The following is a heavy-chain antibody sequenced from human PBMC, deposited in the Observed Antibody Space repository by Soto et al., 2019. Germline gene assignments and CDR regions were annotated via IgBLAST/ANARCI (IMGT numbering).Heavy chain of an antibody. D-gene: IGHD1-7*01. J-gene: IGHJ3*02. CDR3: ARGTELTMAFDI. CDR2: MNPNSGNT. CDR1: GYTFTSYD. Sequence: GASVKVSCKASGYTFTSYDINWVRQATGQGLEWMGWMNPNSGNTGYAQKFQGRVTMARNTSISTAYMELSSLRSEDTAVYYCARGTELTMAFDIWGQGTMVTVSS. V-gene: IGHV1-8*01.